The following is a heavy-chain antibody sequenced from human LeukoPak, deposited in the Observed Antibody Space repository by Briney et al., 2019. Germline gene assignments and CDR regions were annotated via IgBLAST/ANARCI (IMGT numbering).Heavy chain of an antibody. CDR1: GGSISSGGYY. CDR2: TYTSGYT. V-gene: IGHV4-61*02. J-gene: IGHJ4*02. Sequence: SQTLSLTCTVSGGSISSGGYYWTWVRQPAGKGLEWIGRTYTSGYTNYNPSLTSRVTISVDTSKNQFSLKLSSVTVADTAVYYCARTYYDVFSGYYSGGGPFDYWGQGTLVTVSS. D-gene: IGHD3-3*01. CDR3: ARTYYDVFSGYYSGGGPFDY.